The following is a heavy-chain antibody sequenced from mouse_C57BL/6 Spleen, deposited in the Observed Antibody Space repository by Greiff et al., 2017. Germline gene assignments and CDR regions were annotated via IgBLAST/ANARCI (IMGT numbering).Heavy chain of an antibody. V-gene: IGHV2-5*01. D-gene: IGHD2-4*01. CDR3: ARTDDYDDPWFAY. CDR1: GFSLTSYG. CDR2: IWRGGST. J-gene: IGHJ3*01. Sequence: VQLQQSGPGLVQPSQSLSITCTVSGFSLTSYGVHWVRQSPGKGLEWLGVIWRGGSTDYNAAFMSRLSITKDNSKSQVFFKMNSLQADDTAIYYCARTDDYDDPWFAYWGQGTLVTVSA.